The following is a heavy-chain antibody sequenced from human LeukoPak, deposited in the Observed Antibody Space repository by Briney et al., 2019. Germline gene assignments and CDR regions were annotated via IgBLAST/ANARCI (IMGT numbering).Heavy chain of an antibody. CDR1: GFTVSSNF. J-gene: IGHJ3*02. CDR2: IYSGGNT. CDR3: ARDRLPPLGAFDI. V-gene: IGHV3-66*01. Sequence: PGGSLRLSCAASGFTVSSNFMSWVRQAPGKGLEWVSVIYSGGNTYYADYEKGRFTISRDNSKNTLYLQMNSLRAEDTAVYHCARDRLPPLGAFDIWGQGTMVTVSS. D-gene: IGHD3-16*01.